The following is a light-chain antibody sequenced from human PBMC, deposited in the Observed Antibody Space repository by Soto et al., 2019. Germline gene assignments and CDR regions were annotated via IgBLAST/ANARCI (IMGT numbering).Light chain of an antibody. CDR2: SAS. J-gene: IGKJ1*01. CDR1: QSLGSTY. Sequence: ENVCTQYPGTLSLSPGEGATLSCMASQSLGSTYLAWYQQKPGQAPRLLIYSASSRAPGIPDRFSGSGSGTDFTLTISSLEPEDFAVYYCQHYNNGPRVGQGTKVEIK. V-gene: IGKV3-20*01. CDR3: QHYNNGPR.